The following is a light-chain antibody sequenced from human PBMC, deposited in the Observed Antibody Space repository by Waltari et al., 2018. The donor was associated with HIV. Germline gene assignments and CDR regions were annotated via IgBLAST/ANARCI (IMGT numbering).Light chain of an antibody. CDR2: HVS. CDR1: SSDFGAYNY. V-gene: IGLV2-11*01. CDR3: SSYAGTSNFVL. J-gene: IGLJ2*01. Sequence: QSALTQPPPVSEFPGQSVTISCTGTSSDFGAYNYVLLYQQHPGRAPKFIIYHVSERPSGVPDRFSGSKSGNTASLTISGLQAEDEADYYCSSYAGTSNFVLFGGGTKLTVL.